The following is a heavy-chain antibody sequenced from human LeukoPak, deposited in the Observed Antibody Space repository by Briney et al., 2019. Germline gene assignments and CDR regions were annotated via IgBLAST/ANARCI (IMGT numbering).Heavy chain of an antibody. CDR1: GGSFSGYY. D-gene: IGHD3-10*01. J-gene: IGHJ4*02. CDR2: INHSGST. CDR3: ARASYYYGSGGYVRSRGPYYFDY. V-gene: IGHV4-34*01. Sequence: PSETLSLTCAVYGGSFSGYYWSWIRQPPGKGLEWIGEINHSGSTNYNPSLKSRVTISVDTSKNQFSLKLSSVTAADTAVYYCARASYYYGSGGYVRSRGPYYFDYWGQGTLVTVSS.